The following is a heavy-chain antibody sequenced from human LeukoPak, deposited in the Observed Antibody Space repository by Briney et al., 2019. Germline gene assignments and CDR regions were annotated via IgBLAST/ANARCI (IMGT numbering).Heavy chain of an antibody. CDR2: ISSSGGTI. J-gene: IGHJ4*02. CDR3: ARIVRYSSVFDY. CDR1: GFTFSSYE. V-gene: IGHV3-48*03. D-gene: IGHD3-9*01. Sequence: GGSLILSCAASGFTFSSYEMNWVRQAPGKGLEWVSYISSSGGTIYYADSVKGRFTISRDNAKNSLYLQMNSLRAEDTAVYYCARIVRYSSVFDYWGQGTLVTVSS.